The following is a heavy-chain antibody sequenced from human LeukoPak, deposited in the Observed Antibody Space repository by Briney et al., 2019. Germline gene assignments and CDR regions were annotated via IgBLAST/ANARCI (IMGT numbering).Heavy chain of an antibody. CDR1: GFTFSSYA. CDR2: ISGSGGNT. D-gene: IGHD3-22*01. CDR3: AKSGSGSGYSYFHY. J-gene: IGHJ4*02. V-gene: IGHV3-23*01. Sequence: GSLLLSCAASGFTFSSYAMSWVRQAPGKGLEWVSAISGSGGNTYYADSVKGRFTISRDNSKNTLYLQMNSLRAEDTALYYCAKSGSGSGYSYFHYWGQGTLVTVSS.